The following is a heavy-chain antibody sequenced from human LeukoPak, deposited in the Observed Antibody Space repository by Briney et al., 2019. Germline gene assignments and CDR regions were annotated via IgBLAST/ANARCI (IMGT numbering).Heavy chain of an antibody. CDR1: GFTFSSYW. Sequence: PGGSLRLSCAASGFTFSSYWMSWVRQAPGKGLEWVANIKQDGSEKYYVDSVKGRFTISRDNAKNSLYLQMNSLRAEDTALYYCAKDLGIGGSGFWGQGTLVTVSS. J-gene: IGHJ4*02. D-gene: IGHD3-22*01. CDR2: IKQDGSEK. V-gene: IGHV3-7*03. CDR3: AKDLGIGGSGF.